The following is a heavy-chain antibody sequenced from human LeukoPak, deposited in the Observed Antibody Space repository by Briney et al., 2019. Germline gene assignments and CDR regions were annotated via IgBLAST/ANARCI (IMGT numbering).Heavy chain of an antibody. CDR1: GFTFSVYA. CDR2: ISHDGNNK. D-gene: IGHD5-24*01. CDR3: AREAHGPHFEY. V-gene: IGHV3-30*04. Sequence: PGGSLGLSCAASGFTFSVYAIHWVRQAPGKGLEWVAVISHDGNNKNYADSVKGRFTISGDNPKNTLYLHMNSLRAEDTAVYYCAREAHGPHFEYWGQGTLVTVSS. J-gene: IGHJ4*02.